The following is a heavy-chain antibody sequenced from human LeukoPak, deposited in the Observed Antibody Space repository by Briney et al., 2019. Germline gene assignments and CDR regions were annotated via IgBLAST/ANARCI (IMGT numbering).Heavy chain of an antibody. V-gene: IGHV3-9*01. J-gene: IGHJ4*02. CDR1: GFTFDDYA. CDR2: ISWNSGSI. Sequence: GGSLRLSCAASGFTFDDYAMHWVRHAPGKGLEWVSGISWNSGSIGYADSVKGRFTISRDNAKNSLYLQMNSLRAEDTALYYCAKDIAHPPYSSGFDYWGQGTLVTVSS. D-gene: IGHD3-22*01. CDR3: AKDIAHPPYSSGFDY.